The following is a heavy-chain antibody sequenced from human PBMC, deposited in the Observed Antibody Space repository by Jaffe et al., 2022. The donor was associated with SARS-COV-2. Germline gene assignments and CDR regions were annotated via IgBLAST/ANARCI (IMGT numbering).Heavy chain of an antibody. V-gene: IGHV4-59*01. J-gene: IGHJ4*02. D-gene: IGHD3-22*01. CDR3: ARGGSYHDSSGSYTGSFEY. Sequence: QVQLQESGPGLVTPSETLSLTCTVSGGSISSYYWSWIRQPPGKGLEWIGYIYYSGSTNYNPSLKSRVTISVDTSKNQFSLKLSSVTAADTAVYYCARGGSYHDSSGSYTGSFEYWGQGTLVTASS. CDR1: GGSISSYY. CDR2: IYYSGST.